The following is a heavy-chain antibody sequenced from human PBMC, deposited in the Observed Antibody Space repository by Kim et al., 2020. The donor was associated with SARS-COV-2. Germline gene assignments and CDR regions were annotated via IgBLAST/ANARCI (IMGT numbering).Heavy chain of an antibody. J-gene: IGHJ6*02. CDR2: IFSDGSRT. Sequence: GGSLRLSCAASGFTFGDYWMHWVRQAPGKGLVWVAYIFSDGSRTSYADSVKGRFTISRDNAKNTLYMQMNTLRAEDTAVYYCARHIKTTMDVWGQGTTVTVSS. D-gene: IGHD3-10*01. V-gene: IGHV3-74*01. CDR1: GFTFGDYW. CDR3: ARHIKTTMDV.